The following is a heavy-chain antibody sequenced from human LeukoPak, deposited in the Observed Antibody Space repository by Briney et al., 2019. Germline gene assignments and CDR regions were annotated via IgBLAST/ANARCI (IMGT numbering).Heavy chain of an antibody. Sequence: GGSLRLSCAVSGFTFSSYGMHWVRQAPGKGLEWVAFIRYDGSNKYYADSVKGRFTISRDNSKNTLYLQMNSLRAEDTAVYYCAKDCSGGSCYKGMDYWGQGTLVTVSS. CDR1: GFTFSSYG. V-gene: IGHV3-30*02. D-gene: IGHD2-15*01. CDR3: AKDCSGGSCYKGMDY. CDR2: IRYDGSNK. J-gene: IGHJ4*02.